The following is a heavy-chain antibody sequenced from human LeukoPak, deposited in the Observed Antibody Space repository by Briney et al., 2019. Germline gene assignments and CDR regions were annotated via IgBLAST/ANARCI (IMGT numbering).Heavy chain of an antibody. CDR1: GYTFTGYY. CDR3: ARALYYYYDSSGYYYLNWFDP. CDR2: INPNSGGT. Sequence: ASVKVSCKASGYTFTGYYMHWVRQAPGQGLEWMGRINPNSGGTNYAQKFQGRVTLTRDTSISTAYMELSRLRSGDTAVYYCARALYYYYDSSGYYYLNWFDPWGQGTLVTVSS. V-gene: IGHV1-2*06. J-gene: IGHJ5*02. D-gene: IGHD3-22*01.